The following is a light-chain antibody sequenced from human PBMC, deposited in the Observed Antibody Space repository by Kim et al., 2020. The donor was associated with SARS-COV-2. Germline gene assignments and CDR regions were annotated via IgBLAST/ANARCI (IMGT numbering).Light chain of an antibody. CDR3: QQYDSSPLT. Sequence: AIVGDRVIITCRASQNIRSWLAWYQQKPGKAPNLLIYKASSLESGVPSRFSGSGSGTEFTLTISSLQPDDFATYYCQQYDSSPLTFGGGTKVDIK. J-gene: IGKJ4*01. CDR1: QNIRSW. V-gene: IGKV1-5*03. CDR2: KAS.